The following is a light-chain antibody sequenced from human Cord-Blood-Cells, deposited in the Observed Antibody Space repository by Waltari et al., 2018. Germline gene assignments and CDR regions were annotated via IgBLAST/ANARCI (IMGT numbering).Light chain of an antibody. Sequence: QSALTQPRSVPGSPGQSVTISCTGTSSDVGGYNSVSWYQQHQGKAPKFMIYDVSKRPSGVPDRFSGSKSGNTASLTISGLQAEDEADYYCCSYAGSYTYVFGTGTKVTVL. CDR3: CSYAGSYTYV. CDR2: DVS. J-gene: IGLJ1*01. V-gene: IGLV2-11*01. CDR1: SSDVGGYNS.